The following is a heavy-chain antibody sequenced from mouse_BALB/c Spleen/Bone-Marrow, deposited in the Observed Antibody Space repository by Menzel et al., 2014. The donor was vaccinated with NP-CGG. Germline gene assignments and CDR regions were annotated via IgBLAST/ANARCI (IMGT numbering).Heavy chain of an antibody. D-gene: IGHD2-4*01. CDR2: IDTSDSYT. V-gene: IGHV1-69*01. J-gene: IGHJ4*01. CDR3: ARKYDYYYAMDY. Sequence: VQLQQSGAELVMPGASVKMSCKASGYTFTDYWMHWVKQRPGQGLEWIGAIDTSDSYTSYNQKFKGKATLTVDESSSTAYMQLSSLTSEDSAVYYCARKYDYYYAMDYWGQGTSGTVSS. CDR1: GYTFTDYW.